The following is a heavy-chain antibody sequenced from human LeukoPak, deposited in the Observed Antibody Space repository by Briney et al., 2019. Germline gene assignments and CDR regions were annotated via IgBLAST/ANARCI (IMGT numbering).Heavy chain of an antibody. CDR1: GSTVSSNY. V-gene: IGHV3-66*01. D-gene: IGHD6-19*01. Sequence: PGGSLRLSCAASGSTVSSNYMSWVRQAPGKGLEWVSVIYSGGSTYYADSVKGRFTISRDNSKNTLYLQMNSLRAEDTAVYYCARDPRIAVAGKRYYYYGMDVWGQGTTVTVSS. CDR3: ARDPRIAVAGKRYYYYGMDV. J-gene: IGHJ6*02. CDR2: IYSGGST.